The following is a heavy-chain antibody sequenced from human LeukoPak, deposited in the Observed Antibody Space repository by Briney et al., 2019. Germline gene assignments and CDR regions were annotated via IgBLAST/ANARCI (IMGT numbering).Heavy chain of an antibody. J-gene: IGHJ4*02. CDR1: GFTFSSYE. CDR2: ISSIGGTV. CDR3: ANLRLGVPTNRDY. V-gene: IGHV3-48*03. Sequence: GGALRLSCAASGFTFSSYEMNCVREAPGQGLEWISYISSIGGTVYYADSVKGRFTISRDNAKNSLYLQMNSLRDEDTAVYYCANLRLGVPTNRDYWGQGTLVTVSS. D-gene: IGHD1-14*01.